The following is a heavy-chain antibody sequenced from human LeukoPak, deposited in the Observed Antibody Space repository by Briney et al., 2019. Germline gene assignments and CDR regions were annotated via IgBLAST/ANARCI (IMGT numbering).Heavy chain of an antibody. CDR3: ARDRLRFLEWLPPDY. CDR2: INTDGSTT. Sequence: GSLRLSCAASGFTFSTYWMHWVRQAPGKGLVWVSRINTDGSTTTYADSVKGRFTISRDNAKNTLYLQMNSLRAEDTAVYYCARDRLRFLEWLPPDYWGQGTLVTVSS. D-gene: IGHD3-3*01. V-gene: IGHV3-74*01. J-gene: IGHJ4*02. CDR1: GFTFSTYW.